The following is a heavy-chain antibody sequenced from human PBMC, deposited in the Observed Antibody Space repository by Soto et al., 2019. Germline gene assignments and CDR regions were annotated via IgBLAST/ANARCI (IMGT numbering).Heavy chain of an antibody. V-gene: IGHV1-69*02. CDR2: IIPILGIA. J-gene: IGHJ5*02. CDR3: ARQACSSTSCYVGWFDP. D-gene: IGHD2-2*01. Sequence: QVQLVQSGAEVQKPGSSVKVSCKASGGTFSSYTISWVRQAPGQGLEWMGRIIPILGIANYAQKFQGRVTITADKSTSTAYMELSSLRSEDTAVYYCARQACSSTSCYVGWFDPWGQGTLVTVSS. CDR1: GGTFSSYT.